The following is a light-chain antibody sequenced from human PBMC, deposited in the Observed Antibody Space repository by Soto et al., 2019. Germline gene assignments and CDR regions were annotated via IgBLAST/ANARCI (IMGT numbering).Light chain of an antibody. CDR3: QSYDLTLRTSI. Sequence: QPVLTQPPSVSGAPVQIATISYTSSSSNIGAGHAVHWAQQVPRTGQKLLIDSNNDRPSGVPDRFFGSKSGTSASLAIAGLQVDDEADYYCQSYDLTLRTSIFGGGTKVTV. V-gene: IGLV1-40*01. CDR1: SSNIGAGHA. J-gene: IGLJ2*01. CDR2: SNN.